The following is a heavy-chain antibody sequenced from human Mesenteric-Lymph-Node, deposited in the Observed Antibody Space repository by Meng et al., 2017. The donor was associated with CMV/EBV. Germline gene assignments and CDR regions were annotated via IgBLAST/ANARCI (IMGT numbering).Heavy chain of an antibody. J-gene: IGHJ4*02. D-gene: IGHD2-2*02. CDR1: RHG. CDR2: VSPTASI. V-gene: IGHV4-4*02. CDR3: ARSRCTRTTCYTGTFEY. Sequence: RHGWSWVRQPPGKGLEWIGEVSPTASINYNPSLKSRVTISGDRFTNQFSLNLSSVTAADTAVYYCARSRCTRTTCYTGTFEYWGRGILVTVSS.